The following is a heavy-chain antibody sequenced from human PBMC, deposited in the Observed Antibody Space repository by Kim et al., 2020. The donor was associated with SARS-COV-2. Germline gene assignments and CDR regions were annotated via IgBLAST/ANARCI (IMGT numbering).Heavy chain of an antibody. CDR3: ARETGGYGYGPTFDP. V-gene: IGHV1-46*01. CDR1: GYTFTSYY. J-gene: IGHJ5*02. CDR2: INPSGGST. D-gene: IGHD4-17*01. Sequence: ASVKVSCKASGYTFTSYYMHWVRQAPGQGLEWMGIINPSGGSTSYAQKFQGRVTMTRDTSTSTVYMELSSLRSEDTAVYYCARETGGYGYGPTFDPWGQGTLVTVSS.